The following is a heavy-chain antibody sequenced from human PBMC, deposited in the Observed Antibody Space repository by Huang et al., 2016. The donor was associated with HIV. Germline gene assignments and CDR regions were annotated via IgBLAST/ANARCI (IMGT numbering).Heavy chain of an antibody. CDR1: GFTFSTYT. CDR2: ISRSSSYR. CDR3: AREDDLASSGYYGSFDY. Sequence: EVKLVESGGGLVKPGGSLRLSCAASGFTFSTYTMNWVRQAPGKGREWVSSISRSSSYRYYADSVKGRFTISRDNAKSSLDLQMNSLRAEDTATYYCAREDDLASSGYYGSFDYWGQGTLVTVSS. V-gene: IGHV3-21*01. J-gene: IGHJ4*02. D-gene: IGHD3-22*01.